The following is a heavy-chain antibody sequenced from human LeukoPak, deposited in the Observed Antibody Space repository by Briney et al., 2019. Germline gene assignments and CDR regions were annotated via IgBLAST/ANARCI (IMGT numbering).Heavy chain of an antibody. CDR2: ISSSSSYI. Sequence: GGSLRLSCAASGFTFSSYSMNWVRQAPGEGLEWVSSISSSSSYIYYADSVKGRFTISRDNSKNSLYLQMNSLRAEDTAVYYCARVNDILTGPTYYDAFDIWGQGTMVTVSS. V-gene: IGHV3-21*01. D-gene: IGHD3-9*01. J-gene: IGHJ3*02. CDR3: ARVNDILTGPTYYDAFDI. CDR1: GFTFSSYS.